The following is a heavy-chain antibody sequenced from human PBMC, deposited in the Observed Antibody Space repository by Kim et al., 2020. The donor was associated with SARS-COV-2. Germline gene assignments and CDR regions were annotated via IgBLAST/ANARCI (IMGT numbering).Heavy chain of an antibody. CDR2: IYYSGST. D-gene: IGHD3-10*01. J-gene: IGHJ4*02. CDR3: ARYYYGSGTIDY. V-gene: IGHV4-59*13. Sequence: SETLSLTCTVSGGSISSYYWSWIRQPPGKGLEWIGYIYYSGSTNYNPSLKSRVTISVDTSKNQFSLKLSSVTAADTAVYYCARYYYGSGTIDYWGQGTLVTVSS. CDR1: GGSISSYY.